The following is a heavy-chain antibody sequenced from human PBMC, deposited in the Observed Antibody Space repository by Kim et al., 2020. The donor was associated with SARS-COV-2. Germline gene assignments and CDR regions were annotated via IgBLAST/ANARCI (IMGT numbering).Heavy chain of an antibody. Sequence: GGSLRLSCAASGFTFSSDWMHWVRQAPGKGLVWVSRINSDGSGTSNADAVKGRVTITRDNAKKKLNLQINRLRAEAKAADYCARIKGGADAFDIWCQGT. J-gene: IGHJ3*02. D-gene: IGHD3-16*01. CDR2: INSDGSGT. V-gene: IGHV3-74*01. CDR1: GFTFSSDW. CDR3: ARIKGGADAFDI.